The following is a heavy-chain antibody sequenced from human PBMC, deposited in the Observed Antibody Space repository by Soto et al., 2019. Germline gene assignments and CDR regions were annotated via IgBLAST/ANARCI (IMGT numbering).Heavy chain of an antibody. D-gene: IGHD3-16*01. CDR3: AGAQTGHGGGFDY. Sequence: GGSVSLSCAASGFPCSGYEMNWVRQAPGRGLEWVSYIRINGSTIYYADCVMGRFTICRDNAKNSLYLQINSLRAEDTAVYYCAGAQTGHGGGFDYGRQGTLVTVSS. CDR2: IRINGSTI. J-gene: IGHJ4*02. V-gene: IGHV3-48*03. CDR1: GFPCSGYE.